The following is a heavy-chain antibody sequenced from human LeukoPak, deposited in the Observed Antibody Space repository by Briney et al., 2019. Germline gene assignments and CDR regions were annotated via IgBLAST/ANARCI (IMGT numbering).Heavy chain of an antibody. V-gene: IGHV4-4*07. CDR2: IYTSGST. D-gene: IGHD6-19*01. CDR1: GGSISSCY. Sequence: PSETLSLTCTVSGGSISSCYWSWIRQPAGKGLEWIGRIYTSGSTNYNPSLKSRVTMSVDTSKNQFSLKLSSVTAADTAVYYCARDSAVAAYYFDYWGQGTLVTVSS. CDR3: ARDSAVAAYYFDY. J-gene: IGHJ4*02.